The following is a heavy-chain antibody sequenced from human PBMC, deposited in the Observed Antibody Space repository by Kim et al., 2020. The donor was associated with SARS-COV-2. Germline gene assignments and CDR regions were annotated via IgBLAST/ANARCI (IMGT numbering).Heavy chain of an antibody. D-gene: IGHD3-10*01. CDR2: GST. Sequence: GSTYYNPSLKSRVTISVDTSKNQFSLKLSSVTAADTAVYYCASVMGVIHFWGQGTLVTVSS. J-gene: IGHJ4*02. CDR3: ASVMGVIHF. V-gene: IGHV4-31*02.